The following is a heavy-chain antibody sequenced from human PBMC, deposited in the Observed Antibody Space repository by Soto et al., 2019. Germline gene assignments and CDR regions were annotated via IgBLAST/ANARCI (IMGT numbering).Heavy chain of an antibody. CDR2: ISGSGGST. J-gene: IGHJ6*02. CDR3: AKSDSHLYYYYGMDV. V-gene: IGHV3-23*01. Sequence: GGSLRLSCAASGFTFSSYAMSWVRQAPGKGLEWVSAISGSGGSTYYADSVKGRFTISRDNSKNTLYLQMNSLRAEDTTVYYCAKSDSHLYYYYGMDVWGQGTTVTVSS. D-gene: IGHD2-15*01. CDR1: GFTFSSYA.